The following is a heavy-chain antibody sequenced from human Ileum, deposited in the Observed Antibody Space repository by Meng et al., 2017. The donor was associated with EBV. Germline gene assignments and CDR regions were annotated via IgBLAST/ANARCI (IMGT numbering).Heavy chain of an antibody. CDR1: GYTFTNYD. CDR2: MNPKTGTA. J-gene: IGHJ4*02. D-gene: IGHD5-24*01. Sequence: QWPLVQSGAEVKKPGASVKVPCKASGYTFTNYDISWVRQATGQGLEWMGWMNPKTGTAHYAQKFQGRVSMTRDTSITTAYMELSSLTSEDTAVYYCVRTLERGDYWGQGTLVTVSS. V-gene: IGHV1-8*01. CDR3: VRTLERGDY.